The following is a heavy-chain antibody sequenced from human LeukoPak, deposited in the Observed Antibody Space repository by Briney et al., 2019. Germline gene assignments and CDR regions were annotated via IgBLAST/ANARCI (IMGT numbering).Heavy chain of an antibody. D-gene: IGHD6-19*01. V-gene: IGHV4-39*07. CDR3: ARDSSIAVAGTRGGY. CDR2: IYYSGST. CDR1: GGSISSSSYY. J-gene: IGHJ4*02. Sequence: SETLSLTCTVSGGSISSSSYYWGWIRQPPGKGLEWIGSIYYSGSTYYNPSLKSRVTISVDTSMNQFSLKLSSVTAADTAVYYCARDSSIAVAGTRGGYWGQGTLVTVSS.